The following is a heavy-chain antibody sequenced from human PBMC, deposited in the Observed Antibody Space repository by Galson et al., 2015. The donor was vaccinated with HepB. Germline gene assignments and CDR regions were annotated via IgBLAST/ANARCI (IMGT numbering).Heavy chain of an antibody. CDR2: TSYDGSNK. D-gene: IGHD4-17*01. CDR3: ARGPDYGDYAPYDY. Sequence: SLRLSCAASEFTLRRNAMHWVRQAPGKGLEWVAVTSYDGSNKYYADSVKGRFTISRDNSKSTLYLEMNSLRPEDTAVYYCARGPDYGDYAPYDYWGQGTLVTVSS. V-gene: IGHV3-30*04. J-gene: IGHJ4*02. CDR1: EFTLRRNA.